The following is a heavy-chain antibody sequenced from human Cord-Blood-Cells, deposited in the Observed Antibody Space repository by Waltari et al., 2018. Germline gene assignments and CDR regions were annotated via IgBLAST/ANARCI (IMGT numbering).Heavy chain of an antibody. CDR2: ISSSSSYI. Sequence: EVQLVESGGGLVKPGGSLRLSCAASGFTFSSYRSNWVRQAPGKGLEWVSSISSSSSYIYYADSVKGRFTISRDNAKNSLYLQMNSLRAEDTAVYYCASSGLWFGELLNWGQGTLVTVSS. D-gene: IGHD3-10*01. V-gene: IGHV3-21*01. CDR3: ASSGLWFGELLN. J-gene: IGHJ4*02. CDR1: GFTFSSYR.